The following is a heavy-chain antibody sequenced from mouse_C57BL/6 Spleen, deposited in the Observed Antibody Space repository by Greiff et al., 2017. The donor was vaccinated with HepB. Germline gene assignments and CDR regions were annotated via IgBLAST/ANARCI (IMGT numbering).Heavy chain of an antibody. CDR2: INPSTGGT. V-gene: IGHV1-42*01. Sequence: EVKLVKSGPELVKPGASVKISCKASGYSFTGYYMNWVKQSPEKSLEWIGEINPSTGGTTYNQKFKAKATLTVDKSSSTAYMQLKSLTSEDSAVYYCAREYYGSSLYYFDYWGQGTTLTVSS. D-gene: IGHD1-1*01. J-gene: IGHJ2*01. CDR1: GYSFTGYY. CDR3: AREYYGSSLYYFDY.